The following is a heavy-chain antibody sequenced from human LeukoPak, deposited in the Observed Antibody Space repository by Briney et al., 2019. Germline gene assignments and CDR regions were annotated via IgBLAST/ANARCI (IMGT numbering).Heavy chain of an antibody. Sequence: GGSLRLSCAASGFTFSSYWMSWVRQAPGKGLEWVSTISVSGGSTYYADSVKGRFTISRDNSKNTLYLQMNSLRAEDTAVYYCAKRKSYCGSTSCSYDAFDIWGQGTMVTLSS. D-gene: IGHD2-2*01. V-gene: IGHV3-23*01. CDR1: GFTFSSYW. CDR2: ISVSGGST. J-gene: IGHJ3*02. CDR3: AKRKSYCGSTSCSYDAFDI.